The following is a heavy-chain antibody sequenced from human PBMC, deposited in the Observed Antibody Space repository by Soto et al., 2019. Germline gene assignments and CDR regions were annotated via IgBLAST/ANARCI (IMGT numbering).Heavy chain of an antibody. CDR3: VHTVIVHTITGGHYFDY. V-gene: IGHV2-5*01. J-gene: IGHJ4*02. Sequence: SGPTMVNRTQTLTLTCTFSAFSLSTNGVGVGWIRQPPEKPLEWLAVIYWNEDKRYSRSLKSRLSITKDTSKNQVVLTMTTMYPVDTATYYCVHTVIVHTITGGHYFDYWGPGSLVTVSS. CDR2: IYWNEDK. D-gene: IGHD2-2*01. CDR1: AFSLSTNGVG.